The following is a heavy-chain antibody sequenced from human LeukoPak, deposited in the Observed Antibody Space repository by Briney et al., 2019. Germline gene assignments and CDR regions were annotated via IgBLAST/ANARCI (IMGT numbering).Heavy chain of an antibody. Sequence: ASVKVSCKASGYTFIAYYMHWVRQAPGQGLEWMGWINPNSGGTNYAQKFQGRVTMTRDTSISTVYMKLSRLRSDDTAVYYCARDSCSSTSCLSIDDYWGQGTLVTVSS. CDR2: INPNSGGT. V-gene: IGHV1-2*02. D-gene: IGHD2-2*01. CDR1: GYTFIAYY. J-gene: IGHJ4*02. CDR3: ARDSCSSTSCLSIDDY.